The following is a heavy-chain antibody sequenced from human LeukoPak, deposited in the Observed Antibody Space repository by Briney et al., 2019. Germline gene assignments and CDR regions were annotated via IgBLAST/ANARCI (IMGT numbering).Heavy chain of an antibody. V-gene: IGHV1-2*02. CDR3: AGLPRYNWNEPLDY. CDR1: GYTFTDYY. CDR2: INPNSGGT. D-gene: IGHD1-20*01. J-gene: IGHJ4*02. Sequence: ASVKVSCKASGYTFTDYYMHWVRQAPGQGLESMGWINPNSGGTKYAQKFQGRVTMTRDTSISTAYMELSRLTYDDTAVYYCAGLPRYNWNEPLDYWGQGTLVTVSS.